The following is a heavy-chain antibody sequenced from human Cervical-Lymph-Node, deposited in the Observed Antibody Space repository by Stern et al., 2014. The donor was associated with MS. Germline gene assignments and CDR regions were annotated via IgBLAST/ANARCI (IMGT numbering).Heavy chain of an antibody. D-gene: IGHD3-22*01. J-gene: IGHJ5*02. V-gene: IGHV4-61*01. CDR2: ITHSGSN. Sequence: QLQLQESGPGLVKPSETLSLTCTVSGGSVSNGSYYCSWIRQPPGKGLEWIGTITHSGSNNFNPSLKSRVTISVDTSKNQISLKLTSVTAADTAVYYCAREKTDESSGYYPSFDPWGQGTLVTVSS. CDR1: GGSVSNGSYY. CDR3: AREKTDESSGYYPSFDP.